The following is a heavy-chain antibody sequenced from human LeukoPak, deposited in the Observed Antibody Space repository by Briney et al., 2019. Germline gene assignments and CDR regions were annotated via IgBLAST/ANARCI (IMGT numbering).Heavy chain of an antibody. D-gene: IGHD3-10*02. CDR3: AKDEDARPMYFQD. Sequence: GASVKVSCKSSGYXFTSYGITWVRQAPGQGLEWMGCINVYNGNTNYAQKLQGRVTMTTDTSTSTAYMGLRSLRSDDTAVYYCAKDEDARPMYFQDWGQGTLVTVSS. V-gene: IGHV1-18*01. J-gene: IGHJ1*01. CDR1: GYXFTSYG. CDR2: INVYNGNT.